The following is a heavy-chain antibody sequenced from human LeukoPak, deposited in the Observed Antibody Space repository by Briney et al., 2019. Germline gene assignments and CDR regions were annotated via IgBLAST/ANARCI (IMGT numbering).Heavy chain of an antibody. V-gene: IGHV1-2*02. CDR1: GYTFTGYY. CDR3: ARDRNPFDWSIIYYYYYYGMDV. D-gene: IGHD3-9*01. Sequence: GASVKVSCKASGYTFTGYYMHWVRQAPGQGLEWMGWINPNSGGTNYAQKFQGRVTMTRDTSISTAHMELSRLRSDDTAVYYCARDRNPFDWSIIYYYYYYGMDVWGQGTTVTVSS. J-gene: IGHJ6*02. CDR2: INPNSGGT.